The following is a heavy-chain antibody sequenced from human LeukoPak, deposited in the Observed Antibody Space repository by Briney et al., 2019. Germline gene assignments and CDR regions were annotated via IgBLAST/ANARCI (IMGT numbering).Heavy chain of an antibody. Sequence: PSETLSLTCTVSGGSISSYYWSWIRQPPGKGLEWIGYIYYSGSTSYNPSLKSRVTISVDTSKNQFSLKLSSVTAADTAVYYCARGGRGPDAFDIWGQGTMVTVSS. CDR1: GGSISSYY. D-gene: IGHD3-10*01. J-gene: IGHJ3*02. CDR2: IYYSGST. CDR3: ARGGRGPDAFDI. V-gene: IGHV4-59*01.